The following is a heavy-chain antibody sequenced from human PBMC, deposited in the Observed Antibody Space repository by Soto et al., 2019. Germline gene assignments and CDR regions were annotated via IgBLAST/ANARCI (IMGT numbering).Heavy chain of an antibody. CDR1: GYTFPSYY. CDR3: ARVWHYDFWSGYYPKYYYYYGMDV. J-gene: IGHJ6*02. V-gene: IGHV1-8*01. Sequence: SVKGFCKASGYTFPSYYINWVRQATGQGLEGVGWMNPKSGNTGYSQKVQGRVTLTRNHSISTDHKELRSLRYEETAVYYCARVWHYDFWSGYYPKYYYYYGMDVWGQGTTVTVSS. D-gene: IGHD3-3*01. CDR2: MNPKSGNT.